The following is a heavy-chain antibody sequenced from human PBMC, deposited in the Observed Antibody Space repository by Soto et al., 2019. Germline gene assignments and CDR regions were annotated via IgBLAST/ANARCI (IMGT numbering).Heavy chain of an antibody. CDR3: ARADFGVVISLDP. CDR2: IYYSGST. V-gene: IGHV4-61*01. CDR1: GGSVSRGSYY. D-gene: IGHD3-3*01. J-gene: IGHJ5*02. Sequence: QVQLQESGPGLVKPSETLSLTCTVSGGSVSRGSYYWSWIRQPPGKGLEWIGYIYYSGSTNYNPPRQSRVTRAVDTSKNQFSLKLSSVTAADTAVYYCARADFGVVISLDPWGQGTLVTVSS.